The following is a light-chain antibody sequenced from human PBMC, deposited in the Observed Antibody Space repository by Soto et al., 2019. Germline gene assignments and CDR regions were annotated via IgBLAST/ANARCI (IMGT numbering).Light chain of an antibody. V-gene: IGKV3-15*01. J-gene: IGKJ2*01. CDR3: QQYNNLPPDT. CDR1: QSVSSN. CDR2: SAS. Sequence: EIVMTQSPATLSVSPGERATLSCRASQSVSSNLAWYQQKPGQAPRLLIYSASTRATGIPARFSGSGSGTEFTLTISSLQSEDFAVYFCQQYNNLPPDTFGQGTKLEIK.